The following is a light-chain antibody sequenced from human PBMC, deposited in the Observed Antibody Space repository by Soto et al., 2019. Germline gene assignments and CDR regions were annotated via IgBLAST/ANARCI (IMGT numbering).Light chain of an antibody. CDR3: SSYADTNNYV. V-gene: IGLV2-8*01. Sequence: QSALTQPPSASGSPGQSVTISCTGTSSDVGGYNYVSWYQQHPGKAPKLMIYEVNKRPSGVPDRFSGSKSGNTASLTVSGLQAEDEADYYCSSYADTNNYVFGPGTKVTVL. CDR1: SSDVGGYNY. J-gene: IGLJ1*01. CDR2: EVN.